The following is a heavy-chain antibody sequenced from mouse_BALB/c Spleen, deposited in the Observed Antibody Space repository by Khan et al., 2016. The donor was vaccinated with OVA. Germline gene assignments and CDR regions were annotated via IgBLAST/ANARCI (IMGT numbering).Heavy chain of an antibody. CDR1: GFSLTNYG. CDR3: ARQPYYHYNIMDY. Sequence: QVQLKQSGPGLVAPSQSLSITCTISGFSLTNYGVHWVRQPPGKGLEWLVVIWSDGSTTYNSAPKSRLSISKDNSKSQVFLKINSLQTDDTAMYFCARQPYYHYNIMDYWGQGTSVTVSS. CDR2: IWSDGST. J-gene: IGHJ4*01. D-gene: IGHD2-10*01. V-gene: IGHV2-6-1*01.